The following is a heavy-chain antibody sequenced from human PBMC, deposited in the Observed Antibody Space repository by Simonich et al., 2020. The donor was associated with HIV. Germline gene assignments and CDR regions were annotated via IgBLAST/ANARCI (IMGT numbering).Heavy chain of an antibody. D-gene: IGHD5-12*01. CDR3: ARGLDYYFDY. Sequence: QVQLVQSGVEVKKHGASVKVSCKASGYTFTSFGITWVRQAPGQGLEWMGWNTAYNGNTNDTQKFQGRVTMTADTSTTTAYMELRSLRSDDTAVYYCARGLDYYFDYWGQGTLVTVSS. V-gene: IGHV1-18*01. CDR1: GYTFTSFG. J-gene: IGHJ4*02. CDR2: NTAYNGNT.